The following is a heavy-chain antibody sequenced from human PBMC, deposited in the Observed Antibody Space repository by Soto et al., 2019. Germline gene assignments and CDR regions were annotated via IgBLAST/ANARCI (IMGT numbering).Heavy chain of an antibody. CDR1: GIPFSSYS. Sequence: GGSLRLSCAASGIPFSSYSLNWVRQAPGKGLEWVSYITSSGTTVYYADSVRGRFTISRDNAKNSLYLQMNSLRDDDTAVYYCARGSSNWAYYFDFWGQGTLVTVSS. CDR2: ITSSGTTV. D-gene: IGHD6-13*01. CDR3: ARGSSNWAYYFDF. V-gene: IGHV3-48*02. J-gene: IGHJ4*02.